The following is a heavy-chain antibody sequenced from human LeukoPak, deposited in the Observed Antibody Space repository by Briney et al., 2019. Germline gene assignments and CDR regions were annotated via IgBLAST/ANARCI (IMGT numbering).Heavy chain of an antibody. CDR3: AKDRMGFGELPYYFDY. CDR1: GFTFSSCG. V-gene: IGHV3-30*02. J-gene: IGHJ4*02. Sequence: QPGGSLRLSCAASGFTFSSCGMHWVRQAPGKGLEWVAFIRYDGSNKYYADSVKGRFTISRDNSKNTLYLQMNSLRAEDTAVYYCAKDRMGFGELPYYFDYWGQGTLVTVSS. CDR2: IRYDGSNK. D-gene: IGHD3-10*01.